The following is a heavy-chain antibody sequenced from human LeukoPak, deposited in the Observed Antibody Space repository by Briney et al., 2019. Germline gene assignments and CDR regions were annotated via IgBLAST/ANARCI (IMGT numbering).Heavy chain of an antibody. D-gene: IGHD2-2*02. CDR2: IYSNGGT. J-gene: IGHJ5*02. CDR3: ARVHNSGPGYCSGTSCYRLGGWFDT. Sequence: SETLSLTCSVSGDSISYYYWNWIRQPAGKGLEWIGRIYSNGGTNYNPSLNSRVTMSIDTAKNQFSLNLSSVTAADTAIYYCARVHNSGPGYCSGTSCYRLGGWFDTWGQGTLVTVSS. CDR1: GDSISYYY. V-gene: IGHV4-4*07.